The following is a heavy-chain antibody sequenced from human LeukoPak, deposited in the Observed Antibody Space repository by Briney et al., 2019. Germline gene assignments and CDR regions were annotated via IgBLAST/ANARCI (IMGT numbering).Heavy chain of an antibody. CDR1: GGTFSSYA. V-gene: IGHV1-69*01. CDR3: ARALPAYDFWSGYNTHYFDY. J-gene: IGHJ4*02. Sequence: ASVKVSCKASGGTFSSYAISWVRQAPGQGLEWMGGIIPIFGTANYAQKFQGRVTITADESTSTAYMELSSPRSEDTAVYYCARALPAYDFWSGYNTHYFDYWGQGTLVTVSS. CDR2: IIPIFGTA. D-gene: IGHD3-3*01.